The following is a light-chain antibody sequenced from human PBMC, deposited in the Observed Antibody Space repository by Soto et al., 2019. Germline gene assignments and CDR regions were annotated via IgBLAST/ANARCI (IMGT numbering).Light chain of an antibody. Sequence: DIVMTQSPATLSVSPGERATFSCRASQSVSSNLAWYQHKPGQAPRLLISGASTGATGIPARFSGSGSGTEFTLTISSLQSEDSAVYYCQQYNDWPPWTFGQGTKVDI. J-gene: IGKJ1*01. V-gene: IGKV3-15*01. CDR3: QQYNDWPPWT. CDR2: GAS. CDR1: QSVSSN.